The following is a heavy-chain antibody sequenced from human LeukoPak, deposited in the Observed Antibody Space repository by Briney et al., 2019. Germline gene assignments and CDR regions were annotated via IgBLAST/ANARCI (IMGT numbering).Heavy chain of an antibody. CDR1: GYTFTCYY. D-gene: IGHD4-23*01. CDR3: ARERLSYGGNSVFDY. CDR2: INPNSGGT. J-gene: IGHJ4*02. Sequence: ASVTVSCKASGYTFTCYYMHWVRQAPGQGLEWMGWINPNSGGTNYAQKFQGRVTMTRDTSISTAYMELSRLRSDDTAVYYCARERLSYGGNSVFDYWGQGTLVTVSS. V-gene: IGHV1-2*02.